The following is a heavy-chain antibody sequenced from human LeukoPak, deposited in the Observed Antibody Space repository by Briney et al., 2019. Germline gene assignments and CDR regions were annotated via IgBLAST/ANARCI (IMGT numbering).Heavy chain of an antibody. CDR3: ARDGDCSGGSCYPSEAY. J-gene: IGHJ4*02. CDR2: IYSGGST. Sequence: GVSLRLSCAASGFTVSSNYLSWVRQAPGKGLEWVSVIYSGGSTYYADSVKGRFTIFRDISKNTLYLQMNNLRAEDTAVYYCARDGDCSGGSCYPSEAYWGQGTLVTVSS. V-gene: IGHV3-66*01. D-gene: IGHD2-15*01. CDR1: GFTVSSNY.